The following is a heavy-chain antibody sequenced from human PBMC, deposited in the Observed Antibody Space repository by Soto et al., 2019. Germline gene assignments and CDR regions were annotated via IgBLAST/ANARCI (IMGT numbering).Heavy chain of an antibody. J-gene: IGHJ6*02. Sequence: SETLSLTCAVSGGSISGFYWSWIRQPPGKGLEWIGYIYYSRSTNYNPSLESRVTISVDTSKNQFSLKLTSLSAADTAVYFCARDRYGLDVWGQGTTVTVSS. CDR1: GGSISGFY. CDR3: ARDRYGLDV. V-gene: IGHV4-59*12. CDR2: IYYSRST.